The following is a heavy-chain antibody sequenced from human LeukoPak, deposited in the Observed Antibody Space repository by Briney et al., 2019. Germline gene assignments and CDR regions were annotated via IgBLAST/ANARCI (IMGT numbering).Heavy chain of an antibody. CDR2: INPSSGGT. Sequence: VASVKVSCRASGYTFTSYGISWVRQAPGQGLEWMGWINPSSGGTNYAQKFQGRVTMTRDTSISTAYMELSRLRSDDTAVYYCARVSKGIAVAGRRTVSWFDPWGQGTLVTVSS. J-gene: IGHJ5*02. D-gene: IGHD6-19*01. V-gene: IGHV1-2*02. CDR3: ARVSKGIAVAGRRTVSWFDP. CDR1: GYTFTSYG.